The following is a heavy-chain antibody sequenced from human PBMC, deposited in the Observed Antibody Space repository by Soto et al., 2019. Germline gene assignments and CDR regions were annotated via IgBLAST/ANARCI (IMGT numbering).Heavy chain of an antibody. CDR1: GLSLTTTGVG. J-gene: IGHJ6*02. V-gene: IGHV2-5*02. CDR2: IYWDDDK. D-gene: IGHD2-21*02. Sequence: QITLKESGPTLVKPTQTLTLTCTFSGLSLTTTGVGVGWIRQPPGKALEWLALIYWDDDKRYSSSLKSRLTITKDPSKNQVVLTMTNMDPVDTATYYCVQSRCGGDCLQSYSSHSYYGLDVWGQGTTVTVSS. CDR3: VQSRCGGDCLQSYSSHSYYGLDV.